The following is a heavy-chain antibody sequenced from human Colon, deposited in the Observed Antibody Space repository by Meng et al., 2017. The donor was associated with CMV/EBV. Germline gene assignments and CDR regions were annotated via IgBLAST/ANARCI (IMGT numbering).Heavy chain of an antibody. CDR2: ITADRRFM. CDR3: AARSAFDY. Sequence: SLRLSCVASGFNFNSFAMNWVRQAPGKGLEWVAAITADRRFMYYADSVKGRFVISRDNAKNSLFLQMNYLSADDTAVYYCAARSAFDYWGQGTLVTVSS. J-gene: IGHJ4*02. V-gene: IGHV3-21*06. CDR1: GFNFNSFA. D-gene: IGHD1-26*01.